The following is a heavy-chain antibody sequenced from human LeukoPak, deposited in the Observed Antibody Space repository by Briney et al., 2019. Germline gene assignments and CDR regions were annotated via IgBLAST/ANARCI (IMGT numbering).Heavy chain of an antibody. Sequence: SETLSLTCTVSGGSISSGSYYWSWIRQPPGMGLEWIGYIYYSGSTNYNPSLKSRVTISVDTSKNQFSLKLSSVTAADTAVYYCARLVSLEWLHTHYFDYWGQGTLVTVSS. D-gene: IGHD3-3*01. CDR3: ARLVSLEWLHTHYFDY. CDR1: GGSISSGSYY. J-gene: IGHJ4*02. V-gene: IGHV4-61*01. CDR2: IYYSGST.